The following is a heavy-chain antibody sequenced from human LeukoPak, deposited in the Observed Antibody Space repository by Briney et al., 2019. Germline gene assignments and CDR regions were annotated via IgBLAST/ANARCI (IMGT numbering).Heavy chain of an antibody. CDR1: GFTFSSYA. Sequence: GGSLRLSCAASGFTFSSYAMSWVRQAPGKGLEWVSLISWDGGSTYYADSVKGRFTISRDNSKNSLYLQMNSLRTEDTALYYCAKDGVGATFDYWGQGTLVTVSS. J-gene: IGHJ4*02. CDR3: AKDGVGATFDY. CDR2: ISWDGGST. D-gene: IGHD1-26*01. V-gene: IGHV3-43*01.